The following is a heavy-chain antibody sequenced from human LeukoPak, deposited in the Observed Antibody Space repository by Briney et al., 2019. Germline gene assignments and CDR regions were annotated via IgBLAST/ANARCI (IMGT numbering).Heavy chain of an antibody. CDR2: IYYSGST. V-gene: IGHV4-31*03. CDR1: SXSISSGGYY. Sequence: SQTLSLTCTVSSXSISSGGYYWSWIRQHPGKGLEWIGYIYYSGSTYYNPSLKSRVLLSVDTSKNQFSVKLTSVTAADTAVYYCARRGPTTSYFDYWGQGILVTVSS. D-gene: IGHD2/OR15-2a*01. CDR3: ARRGPTTSYFDY. J-gene: IGHJ4*02.